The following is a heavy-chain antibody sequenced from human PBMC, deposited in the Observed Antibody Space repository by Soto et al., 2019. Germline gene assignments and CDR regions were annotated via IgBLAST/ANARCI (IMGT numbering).Heavy chain of an antibody. Sequence: GGSLRLSCAASGFTFSSYSMNWVRQAPGKGLEWVSYISSSSSTIYYADSVKGRFTISRDNAKNSLYLQMNSLRDEDTAVYYCAAADYYDSSGSFDCWGQGTLVTVSS. J-gene: IGHJ4*02. CDR3: AAADYYDSSGSFDC. D-gene: IGHD3-22*01. CDR2: ISSSSSTI. CDR1: GFTFSSYS. V-gene: IGHV3-48*02.